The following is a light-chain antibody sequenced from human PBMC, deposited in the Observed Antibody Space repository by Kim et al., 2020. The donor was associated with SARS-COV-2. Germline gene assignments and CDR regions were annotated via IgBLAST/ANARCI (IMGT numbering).Light chain of an antibody. CDR1: KLGNRY. CDR2: QDS. Sequence: SYELTQSPSVSVSPGQTASITCSGDKLGNRYVSWYQHKPGQSPVLVMYQDSKRPSMIPERLSGSTSGNTATLTISGTQSSDGADYYCQVWDNSNAVFGPGTKVTVL. CDR3: QVWDNSNAV. V-gene: IGLV3-1*01. J-gene: IGLJ1*01.